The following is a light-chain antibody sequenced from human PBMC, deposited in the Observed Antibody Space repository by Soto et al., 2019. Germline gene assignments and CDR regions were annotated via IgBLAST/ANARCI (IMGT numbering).Light chain of an antibody. Sequence: QSVLTQPPSASGTPGQRVTISCSGSSSNIGSNTVNWYQQLPGTAPKLLIYSNSQRPSGVPDRFSGSKSGTSASLAISGLQSEDEADYYCAAWDDSLNGPNYVFGTGTKLTVL. CDR3: AAWDDSLNGPNYV. V-gene: IGLV1-44*01. J-gene: IGLJ1*01. CDR1: SSNIGSNT. CDR2: SNS.